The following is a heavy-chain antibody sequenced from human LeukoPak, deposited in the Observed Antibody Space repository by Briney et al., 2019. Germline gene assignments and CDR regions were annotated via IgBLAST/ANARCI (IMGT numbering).Heavy chain of an antibody. Sequence: ASVKVSCKASGYTFTGYYKHWVRQAPGQGLEWMGWINPNSGGTNYAQKFQSRVTMTRDTSISTAYMELSRLRSDDTAVYYCARAQGFYDAFDIWGQGTMVTVSS. CDR2: INPNSGGT. CDR3: ARAQGFYDAFDI. V-gene: IGHV1-2*02. D-gene: IGHD2/OR15-2a*01. J-gene: IGHJ3*02. CDR1: GYTFTGYY.